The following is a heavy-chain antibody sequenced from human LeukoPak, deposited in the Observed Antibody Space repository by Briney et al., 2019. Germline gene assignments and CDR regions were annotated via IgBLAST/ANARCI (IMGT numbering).Heavy chain of an antibody. CDR2: IYPGDSDP. CDR3: ARRGYCSGGSCSPGHFDY. Sequence: GESLKISCKGSGYSFNIYWIGWVRQMPGKGLEWMGIIYPGDSDPRYSPSFQGQVTISVDKSINTAYLQWSSLKASDTAMYYCARRGYCSGGSCSPGHFDYWGQGTLVTVSS. D-gene: IGHD2-15*01. V-gene: IGHV5-51*01. J-gene: IGHJ4*02. CDR1: GYSFNIYW.